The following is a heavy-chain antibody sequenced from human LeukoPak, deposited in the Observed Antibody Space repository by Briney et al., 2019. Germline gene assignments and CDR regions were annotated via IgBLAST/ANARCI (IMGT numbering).Heavy chain of an antibody. CDR2: IIPILGIA. CDR3: ARDSQVVDGFDI. CDR1: GGTFSSYA. V-gene: IGHV1-69*04. D-gene: IGHD2-21*01. Sequence: SVKVSCKASGGTFSSYAISWVRQAPGQGLEWMGRIIPILGIANYAQKFQGRVTITADKSTSTAYMELSSLRSEDTAVYYCARDSQVVDGFDIWGQGTMVTVSS. J-gene: IGHJ3*02.